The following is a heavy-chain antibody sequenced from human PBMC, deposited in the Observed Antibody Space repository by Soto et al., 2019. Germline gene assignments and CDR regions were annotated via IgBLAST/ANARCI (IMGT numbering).Heavy chain of an antibody. D-gene: IGHD3-9*01. CDR3: AKSGSRYYDILTGSQGYFDY. Sequence: EVQLLESGGGLVQPGGSLRPSCAASGFTFSSYAMSWVRQAPGKGLEWVSAISGSGGSTYYADSVKGRFTISRDNSKNTQYLQMNSLRAEDTAVYYCAKSGSRYYDILTGSQGYFDYWGQGTLVTVSS. J-gene: IGHJ4*02. CDR2: ISGSGGST. CDR1: GFTFSSYA. V-gene: IGHV3-23*01.